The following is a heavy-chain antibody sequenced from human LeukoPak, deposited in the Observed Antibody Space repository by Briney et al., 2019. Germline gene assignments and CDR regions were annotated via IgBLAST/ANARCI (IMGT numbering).Heavy chain of an antibody. CDR1: GFTFSSYG. CDR2: ISYDGSNK. Sequence: GGSLRLSCAASGFTFSSYGMHWVRQAPGKGLEWVAVISYDGSNKYYADSVKGRFTISRDNSKNTLYLQMNSLRAEDTAVYYCAKDIVVVPAARAYYYGMDVWGQGTTVTVPS. J-gene: IGHJ6*02. D-gene: IGHD2-2*01. V-gene: IGHV3-30*18. CDR3: AKDIVVVPAARAYYYGMDV.